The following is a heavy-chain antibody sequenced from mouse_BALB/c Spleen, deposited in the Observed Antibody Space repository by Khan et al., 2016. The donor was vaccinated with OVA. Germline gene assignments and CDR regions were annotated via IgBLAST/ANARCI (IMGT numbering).Heavy chain of an antibody. CDR3: ARPPYFSYSLDH. D-gene: IGHD2-12*01. CDR1: GYTFTNYG. CDR2: INTFTGEP. Sequence: QIQLVQSGPEMKKPGETVKISCKASGYTFTNYGMNWVKQSPGKALKWMGWINTFTGEPTYADDFKGRFAFSLETSASTASLQIYNLKNEDTATYFCARPPYFSYSLDHWGQGTSVTVSS. J-gene: IGHJ4*01. V-gene: IGHV9-3-1*01.